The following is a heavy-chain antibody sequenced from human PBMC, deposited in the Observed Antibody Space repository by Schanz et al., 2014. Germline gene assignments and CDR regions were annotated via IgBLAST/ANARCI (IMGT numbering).Heavy chain of an antibody. D-gene: IGHD6-13*01. J-gene: IGHJ4*02. CDR2: LTEGGGGT. CDR3: ARDSGSSSWYRSDY. CDR1: GFNFNTYA. V-gene: IGHV3-23*01. Sequence: EVQLLESGGGLAQPGGSLRLACAASGFNFNTYAMSWVRQAPGKGLEWVSGLTEGGGGTYYTDAVKGRFTISRDSSKNTLYLQMNSLRAEDTALYYCARDSGSSSWYRSDYWGQGTLVTVSS.